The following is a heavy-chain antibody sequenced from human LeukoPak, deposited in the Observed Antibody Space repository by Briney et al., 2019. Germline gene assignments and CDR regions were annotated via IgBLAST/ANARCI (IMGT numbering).Heavy chain of an antibody. CDR2: IYHSGST. D-gene: IGHD3-9*01. CDR3: ARDWVFDWPYYGMDV. CDR1: GGSISSSNW. Sequence: SETLSLTCAVSGGSISSSNWWSWVRQPPGKGLEWIGEIYHSGSTNYNPSLKSRVTISVDKSKNQFSLKLSSVTAADTAVYYCARDWVFDWPYYGMDVWGQGTTVTVSS. J-gene: IGHJ6*02. V-gene: IGHV4-4*02.